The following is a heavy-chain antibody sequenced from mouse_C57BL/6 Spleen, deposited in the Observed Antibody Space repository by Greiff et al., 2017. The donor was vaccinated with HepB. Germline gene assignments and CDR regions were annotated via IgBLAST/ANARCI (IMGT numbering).Heavy chain of an antibody. CDR2: IDPANGNT. Sequence: EVQLQQSVAELVRPGASVKLSCTASGFNIQNTYMHWVKQRPEQGLEWIGRIDPANGNTKYAPKFQGKATITADTSSNTAYLQLSSLTSEDTAIYYCARGDGNYPYWGQGTTLTVSS. CDR1: GFNIQNTY. V-gene: IGHV14-3*01. J-gene: IGHJ2*01. D-gene: IGHD2-1*01. CDR3: ARGDGNYPY.